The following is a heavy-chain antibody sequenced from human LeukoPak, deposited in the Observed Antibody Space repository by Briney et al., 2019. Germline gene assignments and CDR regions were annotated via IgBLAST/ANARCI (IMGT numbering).Heavy chain of an antibody. D-gene: IGHD3-10*01. J-gene: IGHJ4*02. V-gene: IGHV4-39*02. CDR1: GDSISTSNSY. CDR3: ARDGITMRILEY. CDR2: IYYSGNT. Sequence: SETLSLTCTVSGDSISTSNSYWGWIRQPPGKGLEWIGSIYYSGNTYYNASLKSRVTISVDTSKNQFSLKFTSVTAADTAVYYCARDGITMRILEYWGQGTLVTVSS.